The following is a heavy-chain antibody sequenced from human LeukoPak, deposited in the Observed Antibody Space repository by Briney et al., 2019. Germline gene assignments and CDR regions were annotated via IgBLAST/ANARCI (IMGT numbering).Heavy chain of an antibody. V-gene: IGHV3-21*01. Sequence: GGSLRLSCAASGFTFSTYSMNWVRQAPGKGLEWVSSISGSGSFKFYTDSVKGRFTISRDNVKRSPYLQLSSLRAEDTAVYYCARDYYGDYYQSGYGMDVWGQGTTVTVSS. J-gene: IGHJ6*02. D-gene: IGHD4-17*01. CDR2: ISGSGSFK. CDR1: GFTFSTYS. CDR3: ARDYYGDYYQSGYGMDV.